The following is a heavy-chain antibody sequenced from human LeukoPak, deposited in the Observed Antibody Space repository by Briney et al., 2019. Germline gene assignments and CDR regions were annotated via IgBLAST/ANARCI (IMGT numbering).Heavy chain of an antibody. D-gene: IGHD6-13*01. Sequence: SVKVSCKASGGTFSSYTISWVRQAPGQGLEWMGRIIPILGIANYAQKFQGRVTITADKSTSTAYMELSSLRSEDTAVYYCARVIAAAAYYFDYWGQGTLVTVSS. J-gene: IGHJ4*02. CDR2: IIPILGIA. CDR1: GGTFSSYT. V-gene: IGHV1-69*02. CDR3: ARVIAAAAYYFDY.